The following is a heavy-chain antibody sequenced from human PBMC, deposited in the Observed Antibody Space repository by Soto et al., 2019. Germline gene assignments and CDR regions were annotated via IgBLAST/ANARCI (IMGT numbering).Heavy chain of an antibody. CDR1: GGTFSSYT. CDR2: IIPILGIA. CDR3: ASGRPVYYYYYGMDV. D-gene: IGHD6-6*01. V-gene: IGHV1-69*02. J-gene: IGHJ6*02. Sequence: QVQLVQSGAEVKKPGSSVKVSCKASGGTFSSYTISWVRQAPGQGLEWMGRIIPILGIANYAQKFRGRVTITADKSTSTAYMELSSLRSEDTAVYYCASGRPVYYYYYGMDVWGQGTTVTVSS.